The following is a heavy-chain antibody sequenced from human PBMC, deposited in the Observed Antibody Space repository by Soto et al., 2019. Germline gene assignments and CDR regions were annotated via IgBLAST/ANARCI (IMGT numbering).Heavy chain of an antibody. CDR2: ISGSGGST. V-gene: IGHV3-23*01. CDR3: AKENGYSSTWFEFDY. D-gene: IGHD6-13*01. J-gene: IGHJ4*02. CDR1: EFTFSSYA. Sequence: PGGSLRLSCAASEFTFSSYAMSWVRQAPGKGLEWVSAISGSGGSTDYADSMKGRFTISRDNSKNTLYLQMNSLRAEDTAVYYCAKENGYSSTWFEFDYWGQGTLVTVSS.